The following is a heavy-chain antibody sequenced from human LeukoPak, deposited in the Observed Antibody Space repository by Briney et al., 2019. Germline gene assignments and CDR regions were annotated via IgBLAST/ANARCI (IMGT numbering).Heavy chain of an antibody. Sequence: ASVKVSCKASGGTFSSYAISWVRQAPGQGLEWMGGIIPIFGTANYAQKFQGRVTITADKSTSTAYMELSSLRSEDTAVYYCARLTYYYGSGSPLMWGQGTLVTVSS. CDR1: GGTFSSYA. J-gene: IGHJ4*02. D-gene: IGHD3-10*01. V-gene: IGHV1-69*06. CDR3: ARLTYYYGSGSPLM. CDR2: IIPIFGTA.